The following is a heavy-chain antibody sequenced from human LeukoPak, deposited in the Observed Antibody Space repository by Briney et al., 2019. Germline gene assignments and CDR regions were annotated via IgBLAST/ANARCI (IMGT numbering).Heavy chain of an antibody. Sequence: GASVKVSCKASGYTFTSYGISWVRQAPGQGLEWMGWISAYNGNTNYAQKLQGRVTMTTDTSTSTAYMELSSLRSDDTAVYYCARSPLPVLWFGESNFELCDYWGQGTLVTVSS. J-gene: IGHJ4*02. CDR1: GYTFTSYG. CDR2: ISAYNGNT. D-gene: IGHD3-10*01. CDR3: ARSPLPVLWFGESNFELCDY. V-gene: IGHV1-18*01.